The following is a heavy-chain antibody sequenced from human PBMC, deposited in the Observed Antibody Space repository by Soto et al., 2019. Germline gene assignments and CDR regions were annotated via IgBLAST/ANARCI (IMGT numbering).Heavy chain of an antibody. V-gene: IGHV3-48*02. Sequence: GGSLRLSCAASGFTFSSYSMNWVRQAPGKGLEWVSYISSSSSTIYYADSVKGRFTISRDNAKNSLYLQMNSLRDEDTAVYYWARGGWYYYDSSGYYLDYWGQGTLVTVSS. D-gene: IGHD3-22*01. CDR2: ISSSSSTI. CDR1: GFTFSSYS. CDR3: ARGGWYYYDSSGYYLDY. J-gene: IGHJ4*02.